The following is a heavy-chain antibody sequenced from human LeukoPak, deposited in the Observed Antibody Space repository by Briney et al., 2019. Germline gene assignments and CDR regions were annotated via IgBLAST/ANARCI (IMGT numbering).Heavy chain of an antibody. D-gene: IGHD6-19*01. CDR3: VKESLGWVFEH. CDR1: GFSFNWSG. CDR2: IGYDVSNK. J-gene: IGHJ4*02. V-gene: IGHV3-30*02. Sequence: PGGSLRLSCAASGFSFNWSGMHWVRQARGKGLEWVAFIGYDVSNKRYLDSVRGRFTVSRDNSRNTLYLQMNSLRPEDTAMYHCVKESLGWVFEHWGQGTLVAVSS.